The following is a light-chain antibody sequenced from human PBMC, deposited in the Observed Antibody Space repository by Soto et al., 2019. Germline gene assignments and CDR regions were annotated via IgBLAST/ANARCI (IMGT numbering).Light chain of an antibody. CDR2: DVS. Sequence: QSALTQPASVSGPPGQAITISCTGTSRDVGGNNYVSWYQQHPGTGPKLIIYDVSDRPSGVSNRFSGSRSGNTASLPLSGLQAEDEAVYSCSSYTTSGYAFGTGIKVTVL. V-gene: IGLV2-14*01. J-gene: IGLJ1*01. CDR1: SRDVGGNNY. CDR3: SSYTTSGYA.